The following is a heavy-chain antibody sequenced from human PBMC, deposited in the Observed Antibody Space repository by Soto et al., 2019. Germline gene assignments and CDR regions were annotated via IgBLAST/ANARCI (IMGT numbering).Heavy chain of an antibody. J-gene: IGHJ4*02. CDR2: IYYSGST. CDR3: ARLVYGDYGDY. CDR1: GGSISSSSYY. V-gene: IGHV4-39*01. Sequence: QLQLQESSPGLVKPSETLSLTCTVSGGSISSSSYYWGWIRQPPGKGLEWIGSIYYSGSTYYNPSLKSRVTISVDTSKNQFSLKLSSVTAADTAVYYCARLVYGDYGDYWGQGTLVTVSS. D-gene: IGHD4-17*01.